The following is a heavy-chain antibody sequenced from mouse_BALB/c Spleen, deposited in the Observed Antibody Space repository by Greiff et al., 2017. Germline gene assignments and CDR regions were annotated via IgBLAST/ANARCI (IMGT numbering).Heavy chain of an antibody. CDR1: GYSITSDYA. CDR2: ISYSGST. CDR3: ARLLRPYYFDY. V-gene: IGHV3-2*02. Sequence: VQLQQSGPGLVKPSQSLSLTCTVTGYSITSDYAWNWIRQFPGNKLEWMGYISYSGSTSYNPSLKSRISITRDTSKNQFFLQLNSVTTEDTATYYCARLLRPYYFDYWGQGTTLTVSS. D-gene: IGHD1-2*01. J-gene: IGHJ2*01.